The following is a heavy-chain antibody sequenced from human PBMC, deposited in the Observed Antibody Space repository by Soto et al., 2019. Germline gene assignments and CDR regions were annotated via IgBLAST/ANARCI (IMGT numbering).Heavy chain of an antibody. J-gene: IGHJ4*02. CDR1: GDSISSYY. CDR2: IYYSGST. Sequence: SETLSLTCTVSGDSISSYYWSWIRQPPGKGLEWIGYIYYSGSTNYNPSLKSRVTLLVDTSKNQFSLKLSSVTAADTAVYYCARGGKCSSNWYRFDYWGQGXLVTVYS. CDR3: ARGGKCSSNWYRFDY. D-gene: IGHD6-13*01. V-gene: IGHV4-59*01.